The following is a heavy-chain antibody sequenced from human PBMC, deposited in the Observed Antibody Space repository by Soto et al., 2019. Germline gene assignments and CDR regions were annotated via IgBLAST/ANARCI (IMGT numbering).Heavy chain of an antibody. Sequence: PSETLSLTCAVSGGSISSGNWWSWVRQPPGKGLEWIGEIYHSGSTNYNPSLKSRVTISVDKSMNQFSLKLSSVTASDTAVYYGARERKFRSGGYEVDLTWFDPWGQGTLVTVS. V-gene: IGHV4-4*02. CDR3: ARERKFRSGGYEVDLTWFDP. CDR1: GGSISSGNW. J-gene: IGHJ5*02. D-gene: IGHD6-19*01. CDR2: IYHSGST.